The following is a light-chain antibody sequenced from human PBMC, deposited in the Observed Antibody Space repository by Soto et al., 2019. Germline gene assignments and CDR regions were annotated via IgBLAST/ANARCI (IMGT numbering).Light chain of an antibody. CDR3: QQYGNSPWT. J-gene: IGKJ1*01. V-gene: IGKV3-20*01. CDR1: QNVDHAY. Sequence: VLTQSPGTLSLSLGDRATLSCRASQNVDHAYVAWYQQRPGQAPSLLIYGASTRATDVPERFSGSGSGTDFTLTISRLEPEDSAVYYCQQYGNSPWTFGQGTKVEIK. CDR2: GAS.